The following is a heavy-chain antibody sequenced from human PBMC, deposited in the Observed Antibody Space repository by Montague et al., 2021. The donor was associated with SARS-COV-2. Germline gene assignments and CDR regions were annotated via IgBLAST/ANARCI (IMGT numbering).Heavy chain of an antibody. Sequence: SETLSLTCAVHGGSFSGYYWSWIRSPPGKGLEWTGEINHSGSNNSNPSPKSRVTISVDTSKNQFSLELSSVTAADTAVYYCARALPVTTFFYSYYGMDVWGQGTTVTVSS. V-gene: IGHV4-34*01. J-gene: IGHJ6*02. D-gene: IGHD4-17*01. CDR2: INHSGSN. CDR3: ARALPVTTFFYSYYGMDV. CDR1: GGSFSGYY.